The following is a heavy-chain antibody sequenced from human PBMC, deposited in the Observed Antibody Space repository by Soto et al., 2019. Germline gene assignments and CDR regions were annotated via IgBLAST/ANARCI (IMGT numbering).Heavy chain of an antibody. CDR2: INPNSGDT. V-gene: IGHV1-2*02. J-gene: IGHJ4*02. D-gene: IGHD5-18*01. Sequence: ASVKVSCKSSGYAFTGYYIHWVRQAPGQGLEWMGWINPNSGDTNYAQKFQGRVTMTRDTSFSTAYMELSSLRSDDTAVYYCATRYSYVHFWGQGXLVTVS. CDR1: GYAFTGYY. CDR3: ATRYSYVHF.